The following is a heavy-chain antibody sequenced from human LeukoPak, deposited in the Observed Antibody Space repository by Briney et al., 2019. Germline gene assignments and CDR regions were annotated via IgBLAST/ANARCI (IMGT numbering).Heavy chain of an antibody. CDR1: GFTFSSYA. V-gene: IGHV3-30-3*01. D-gene: IGHD2-15*01. CDR3: ATRAPRGYCSGGSCYEHYYYGMDV. J-gene: IGHJ6*02. Sequence: GRSLRLSCAASGFTFSSYAMHWVRQAPGKGLEWVAVISNDGSNKYYADSVKGRFTISRDNSKNTLYLQMNSLRAEDTAVYYCATRAPRGYCSGGSCYEHYYYGMDVWGQGTTVTVSS. CDR2: ISNDGSNK.